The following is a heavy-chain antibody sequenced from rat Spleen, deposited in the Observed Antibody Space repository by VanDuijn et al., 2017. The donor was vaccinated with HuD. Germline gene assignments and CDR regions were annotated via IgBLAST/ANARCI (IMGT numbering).Heavy chain of an antibody. D-gene: IGHD4-4*01. CDR3: ARRGNSVFWNFDF. CDR1: GFTFSDFH. Sequence: EVQLVESGGGLVQPGRSLKLSCAASGFTFSDFHLAWVRQAPTKGLEWVASISIGGYNTYYRDSVKGRFSISRDDAKSTLYLQMDSLRSEDTATYYCARRGNSVFWNFDFWGPGTMVSVSS. V-gene: IGHV5-25*01. CDR2: ISIGGYNT. J-gene: IGHJ1*01.